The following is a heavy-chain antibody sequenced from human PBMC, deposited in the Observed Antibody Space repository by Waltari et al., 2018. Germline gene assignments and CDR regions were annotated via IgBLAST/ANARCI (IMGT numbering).Heavy chain of an antibody. D-gene: IGHD3-22*01. Sequence: QVQLQQWGAGLLKPSETLSLTCAVYGGSFSGYYWSWIRQPPGKGLEWIGEINHSGSTNYNPSLKSRVTISVDTSKNQFSLKLSSVTAADTAVYYCARGHSITMIVVARRSRYFQHCGQGTLVTVSS. V-gene: IGHV4-34*01. J-gene: IGHJ1*01. CDR2: INHSGST. CDR3: ARGHSITMIVVARRSRYFQH. CDR1: GGSFSGYY.